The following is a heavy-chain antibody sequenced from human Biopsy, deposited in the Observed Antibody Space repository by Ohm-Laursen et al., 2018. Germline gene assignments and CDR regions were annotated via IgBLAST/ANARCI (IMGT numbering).Heavy chain of an antibody. Sequence: SLRLSCAASGFTFDDYALHWVRQAPGKGLEWVSGISWNSGNIGYVDSVKGRFTISRDNAKNSVYLQMNSLRAEDTAFYYCAKDLASGSGYYWYLDFWGRGTLVTVSS. V-gene: IGHV3-9*01. D-gene: IGHD3-22*01. CDR1: GFTFDDYA. J-gene: IGHJ2*01. CDR3: AKDLASGSGYYWYLDF. CDR2: ISWNSGNI.